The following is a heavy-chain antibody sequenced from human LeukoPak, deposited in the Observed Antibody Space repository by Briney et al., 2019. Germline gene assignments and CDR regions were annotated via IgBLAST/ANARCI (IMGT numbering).Heavy chain of an antibody. J-gene: IGHJ6*02. CDR3: AREMVRGVIAYGMDV. D-gene: IGHD3-10*01. Sequence: PGGSLRLSCAASGFTFSTYEMNWVRQAPGKGLEWVSYISSSDSTIYYADSVKGRFTISRDNAKNSLYLQMNSLRAEDTAVYYCAREMVRGVIAYGMDVWGQGTTVTVSS. CDR1: GFTFSTYE. CDR2: ISSSDSTI. V-gene: IGHV3-48*03.